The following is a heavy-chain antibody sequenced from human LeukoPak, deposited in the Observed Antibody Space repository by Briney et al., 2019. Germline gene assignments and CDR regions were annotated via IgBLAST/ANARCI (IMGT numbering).Heavy chain of an antibody. CDR3: ARGYYGSGSYSGFDP. CDR1: GGTFSSYA. CDR2: ISAYNGNT. V-gene: IGHV1-18*01. Sequence: APVKVSCKASGGTFSSYAISWVRQAPGQGLEWMGWISAYNGNTNYAQRLQGRVTMTTDTSTSTAYMELRSLRSDDTAVYYCARGYYGSGSYSGFDPWGQGTLVTVSS. J-gene: IGHJ5*02. D-gene: IGHD3-10*01.